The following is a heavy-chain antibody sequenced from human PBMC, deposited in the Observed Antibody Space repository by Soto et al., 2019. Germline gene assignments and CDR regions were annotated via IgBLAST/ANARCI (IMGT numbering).Heavy chain of an antibody. V-gene: IGHV1-18*01. CDR3: ARAPEQQLADNWFDP. Sequence: ASVKVSCKASGYTFTSYGISWVRQAPGQGLEWMGWISAYNGNTNYAQKLQGRVTMTTDTSTSTAYMELRSLRSDDTAVYYCARAPEQQLADNWFDPWGQGTLVTVSS. D-gene: IGHD6-13*01. J-gene: IGHJ5*02. CDR2: ISAYNGNT. CDR1: GYTFTSYG.